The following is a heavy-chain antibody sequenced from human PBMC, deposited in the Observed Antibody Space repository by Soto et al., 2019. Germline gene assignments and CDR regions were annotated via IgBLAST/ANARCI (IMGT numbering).Heavy chain of an antibody. CDR1: GVTFSNYG. CDR3: AKDHLTTTVTTVGY. Sequence: QVQLVESGGGVVQPGRCLRVSCAASGVTFSNYGMHWVRQAPGKGLEWVAVISYHGSDKYYADSVKGRFTISRDNSKNTLYLQMDSLRAEDTAVYYCAKDHLTTTVTTVGYWGQGTLVTVSS. CDR2: ISYHGSDK. D-gene: IGHD4-17*01. V-gene: IGHV3-30*18. J-gene: IGHJ4*02.